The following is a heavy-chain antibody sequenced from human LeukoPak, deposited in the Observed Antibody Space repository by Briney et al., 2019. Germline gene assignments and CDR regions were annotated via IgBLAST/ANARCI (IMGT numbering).Heavy chain of an antibody. D-gene: IGHD1-26*01. J-gene: IGHJ3*01. CDR3: AKAFQGGWERDAFAF. CDR1: GFTFSSYA. CDR2: ISGTHGTT. V-gene: IGHV3-23*01. Sequence: GGSLRLSCAASGFTFSSYAMSWVRQAPGKGLEWVSAISGTHGTTYYTDSVKGRFTISRDNSKNTLYLQMNSLGADDTAVYYCAKAFQGGWERDAFAFWGQGTLVTVSS.